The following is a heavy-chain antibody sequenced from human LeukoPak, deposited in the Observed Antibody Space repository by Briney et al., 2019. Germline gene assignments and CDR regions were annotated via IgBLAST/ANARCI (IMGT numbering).Heavy chain of an antibody. CDR2: IHNSGRT. CDR1: GGSVSSYY. J-gene: IGHJ4*02. D-gene: IGHD1-14*01. V-gene: IGHV4-59*08. Sequence: SETLSLTCRVSGGSVSSYYWSWIRQSPGKGLEWIGYIHNSGRTNYNPSLKSRVTGFVDTSKNQVSLRLSSVTAADTAVYYCARHGTISSESYFDYWGQGALVTVSS. CDR3: ARHGTISSESYFDY.